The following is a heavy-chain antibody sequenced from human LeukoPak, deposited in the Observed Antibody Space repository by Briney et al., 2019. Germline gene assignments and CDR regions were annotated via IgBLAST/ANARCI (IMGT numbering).Heavy chain of an antibody. D-gene: IGHD2/OR15-2a*01. J-gene: IGHJ4*02. CDR3: ARSESATLLSAGFDY. V-gene: IGHV5-51*01. CDR2: IYPSGSDT. CDR1: GYSFTSYW. Sequence: GGCLKIFCRGSGYSFTSYWIGWVRQMPGEGVEWGGIIYPSGSDTIYSASFQGQVTISADKIISTDYLQWRSLKASDIAMYYCARSESATLLSAGFDYWGQGTLVTVSS.